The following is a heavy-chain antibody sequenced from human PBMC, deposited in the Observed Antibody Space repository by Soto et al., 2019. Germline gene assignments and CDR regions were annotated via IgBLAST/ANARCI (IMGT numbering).Heavy chain of an antibody. CDR1: GFTVSSNY. J-gene: IGHJ5*02. V-gene: IGHV3-66*01. CDR3: ARGPTVTTLDWFDP. Sequence: EVQLVESGGGLVQPGGSLRLSCAASGFTVSSNYMSWVRQAPGKGLEWVSVIYSGGSTYYADSVKGRFTISRDNSKNTLYLQMNSLRAEDTAVYYCARGPTVTTLDWFDPWGQGTLVTVSS. D-gene: IGHD4-17*01. CDR2: IYSGGST.